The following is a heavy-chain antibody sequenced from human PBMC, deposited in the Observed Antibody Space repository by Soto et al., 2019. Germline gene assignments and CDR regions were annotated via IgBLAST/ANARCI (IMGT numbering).Heavy chain of an antibody. CDR2: IYSDGSNT. V-gene: IGHV3-74*01. CDR1: GFGFSAYW. Sequence: EVQLVESGGGLVQPGGSLRLSCAASGFGFSAYWMHWVRQAPGKGLVWVSRIYSDGSNTIYADFAKGRFTISRDNAKNTLYLQMNSLSAEDTGVYYCAGDYHYSMEVWGQGTTVTVSS. CDR3: AGDYHYSMEV. J-gene: IGHJ6*02.